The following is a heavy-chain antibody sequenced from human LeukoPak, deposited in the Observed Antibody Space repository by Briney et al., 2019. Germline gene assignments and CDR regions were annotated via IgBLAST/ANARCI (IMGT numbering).Heavy chain of an antibody. CDR2: IYHSGST. CDR1: GYSISSGYY. V-gene: IGHV4-38-2*02. J-gene: IGHJ5*02. D-gene: IGHD3-22*01. CDR3: ARDNSYYYDSSGYSNH. Sequence: PSETLSLTCTVSGYSISSGYYWGWIRQPPGKGLEWIGSIYHSGSTYYNPSLKSRVTISVDTSENQFSLKLSSVTAADTAAYYCARDNSYYYDSSGYSNHWGQGTLVTVSS.